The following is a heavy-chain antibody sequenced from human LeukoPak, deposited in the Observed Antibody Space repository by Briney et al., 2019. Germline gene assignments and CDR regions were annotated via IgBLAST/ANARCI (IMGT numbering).Heavy chain of an antibody. J-gene: IGHJ4*02. CDR2: ISYDGSNK. V-gene: IGHV3-30*04. Sequence: PGRSLRLSCAASGFTFSSYAMHWVRQAPGKGLEWVAVISYDGSNKYYADSVKGRFTISRDNSKNTLYLQMNSLRAEDTAVYYCASPGIAVVLSYYFGYWGQGTLVTVSS. CDR3: ASPGIAVVLSYYFGY. D-gene: IGHD6-19*01. CDR1: GFTFSSYA.